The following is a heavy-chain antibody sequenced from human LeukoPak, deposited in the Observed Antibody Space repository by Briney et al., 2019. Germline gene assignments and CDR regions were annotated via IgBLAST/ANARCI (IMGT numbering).Heavy chain of an antibody. CDR3: ARGDGYNFFDS. CDR2: IYIAGNT. Sequence: GGSLRLSSAASGFTVSRNYMXXXXQAPGKGXXWVSVIYIAGNTYYAASVRGRFTISRANSKNTVYLQMNSLRAEDTAVYYCARGDGYNFFDSWGQGTLVTVSS. J-gene: IGHJ4*02. CDR1: GFTVSRNY. D-gene: IGHD5-24*01. V-gene: IGHV3-66*01.